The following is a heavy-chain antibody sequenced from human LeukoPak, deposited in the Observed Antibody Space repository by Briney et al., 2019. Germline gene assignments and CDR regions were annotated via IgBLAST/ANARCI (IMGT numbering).Heavy chain of an antibody. V-gene: IGHV4-38-2*02. CDR3: ARLYCSGGSCPSDY. Sequence: SETLSLTCTVSGYSISSGYLWGWIRQPPGKGLEWIGSIDGSGSSYYNPSLKSRVTISVDTSRNQFSLKMTSVTAADTAVYYCARLYCSGGSCPSDYWGQGTLVTVSS. D-gene: IGHD2-15*01. CDR1: GYSISSGYL. J-gene: IGHJ4*02. CDR2: IDGSGSS.